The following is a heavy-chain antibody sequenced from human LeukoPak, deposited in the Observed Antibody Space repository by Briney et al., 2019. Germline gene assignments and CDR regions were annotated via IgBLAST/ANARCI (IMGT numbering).Heavy chain of an antibody. J-gene: IGHJ6*02. CDR3: ARGPYDYGDQYYYYYYGMDV. CDR2: IYDSGST. D-gene: IGHD4-17*01. V-gene: IGHV4-39*01. CDR1: GGSIRSSYYY. Sequence: SETLSLTCTVSGGSIRSSYYYWGWIRQPPGKGLEWIGSIYDSGSTYYNPSLKSRVTISVDTSKNQFSLKLNSVTAADTAVYYCARGPYDYGDQYYYYYYGMDVWGQGTTVTVSS.